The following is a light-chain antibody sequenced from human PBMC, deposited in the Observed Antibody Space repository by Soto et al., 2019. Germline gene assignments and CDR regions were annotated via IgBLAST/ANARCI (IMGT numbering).Light chain of an antibody. CDR1: QGISSY. CDR2: AAS. V-gene: IGKV1-8*01. Sequence: AIRMTQSPSSLSASTGDRVTITCRASQGISSYLAWYQQKPGKAPKLLIYAASTLQSGVPSRFSGSGSGTDFTLTISCLQSEDFAVYYCQQYNHWPPWLTFGGGTKVEVK. CDR3: QQYNHWPPWLT. J-gene: IGKJ4*01.